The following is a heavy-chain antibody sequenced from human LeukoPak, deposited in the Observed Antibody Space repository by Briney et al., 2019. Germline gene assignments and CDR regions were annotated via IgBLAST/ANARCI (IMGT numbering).Heavy chain of an antibody. D-gene: IGHD6-19*01. CDR3: ARGLKQWLVRCYYYYYMDV. J-gene: IGHJ6*03. Sequence: SETLSLTCAGYGGSLRIYYWSWIRQPPGKGLEWIGEINHSGSTNYNPSLKSRVTISVDTSKNQFSLKLSSVTAADTAVYYCARGLKQWLVRCYYYYYMDVWGKGTTVTVSS. V-gene: IGHV4-34*01. CDR1: GGSLRIYY. CDR2: INHSGST.